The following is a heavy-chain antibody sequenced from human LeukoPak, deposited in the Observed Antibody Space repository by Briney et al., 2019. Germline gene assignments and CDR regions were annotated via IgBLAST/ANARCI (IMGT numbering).Heavy chain of an antibody. CDR3: ARGVSGRYSGYDGWFDP. Sequence: SETLSLTCTVSGGSISSYYWSWIRQPPGKGLEWIGYIYYSGNTNYNPSLKSRVTISVDTSKNHFSLKLSSVTAADTAVYYCARGVSGRYSGYDGWFDPWGQGTLVTVSS. D-gene: IGHD5-12*01. J-gene: IGHJ5*02. V-gene: IGHV4-59*12. CDR1: GGSISSYY. CDR2: IYYSGNT.